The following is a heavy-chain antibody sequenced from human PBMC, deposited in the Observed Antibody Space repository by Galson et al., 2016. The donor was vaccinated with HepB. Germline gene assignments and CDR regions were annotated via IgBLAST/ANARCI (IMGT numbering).Heavy chain of an antibody. V-gene: IGHV1-18*04. J-gene: IGHJ6*03. CDR2: ISSFNGNT. CDR3: ARRDYTSGYYSFYYMDV. CDR1: GYTFTKYG. Sequence: SVKVSCKASGYTFTKYGISWVRQAPGQGLEWLGWISSFNGNTNYAHNFRGRVTMTSDASTNTAYMELRSLGSDDSAVYYCARRDYTSGYYSFYYMDVWGGGTTVTVSS. D-gene: IGHD6-19*01.